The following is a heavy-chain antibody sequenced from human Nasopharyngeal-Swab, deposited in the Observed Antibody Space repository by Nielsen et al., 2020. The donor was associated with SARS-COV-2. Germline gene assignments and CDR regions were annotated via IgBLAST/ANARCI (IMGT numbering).Heavy chain of an antibody. CDR3: ARVLRSGSYYAFDI. CDR2: IYTSGST. Sequence: SETLSLTCTVSGASISSYYWSWIRQPAGKGLEWIGRIYTSGSTNYNPSLKSRVTMSVDTSKNQFSLKLSSVTAADTAVYYCARVLRSGSYYAFDIWGQGTMVTVSS. D-gene: IGHD3-10*01. CDR1: GASISSYY. V-gene: IGHV4-4*07. J-gene: IGHJ3*02.